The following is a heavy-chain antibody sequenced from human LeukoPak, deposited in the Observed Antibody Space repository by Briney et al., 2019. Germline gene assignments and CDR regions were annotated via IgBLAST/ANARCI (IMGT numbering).Heavy chain of an antibody. CDR2: ISGSGIST. CDR3: AKSSYYDSSGYYREYYFDY. J-gene: IGHJ4*02. V-gene: IGHV3-23*01. CDR1: GFTFSDYA. D-gene: IGHD3-22*01. Sequence: GGSLRLSCAASGFTFSDYAMTWIRQAPGKGLEWVSTISGSGISTYFADSVKGRFTISRDNSKSTLFLQMNSLRAEDTAVYYCAKSSYYDSSGYYREYYFDYWGQGTLVTVSS.